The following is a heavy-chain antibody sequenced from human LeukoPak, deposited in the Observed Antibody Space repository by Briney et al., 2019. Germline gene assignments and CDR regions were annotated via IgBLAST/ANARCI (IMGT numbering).Heavy chain of an antibody. V-gene: IGHV4-59*01. CDR3: ARVAVVAPYYYYYYMDV. D-gene: IGHD6-19*01. Sequence: PSETLSLTCTVSGGSMNSYYWSWIRQPPGKGLEWIGYIYYSGSTNYNPSLKSRVTISVDTSKNQFSLKLSSVTAADTAVYYCARVAVVAPYYYYYYMDVWGKGTTVTVSS. CDR2: IYYSGST. J-gene: IGHJ6*03. CDR1: GGSMNSYY.